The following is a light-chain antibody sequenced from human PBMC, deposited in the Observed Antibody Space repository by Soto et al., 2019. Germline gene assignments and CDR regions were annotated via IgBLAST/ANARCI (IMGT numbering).Light chain of an antibody. CDR2: AAS. CDR1: LGISSY. Sequence: AIRMTQSPSSFSASTGDRVTITCRASLGISSYLAWYQQKPGKAPKLLLYAASTLQSGVPSRFSGSGSGTDFTLTTSCLQSEDFATSYCQQYYSYPWTFGQGTKVEIK. J-gene: IGKJ1*01. CDR3: QQYYSYPWT. V-gene: IGKV1-8*01.